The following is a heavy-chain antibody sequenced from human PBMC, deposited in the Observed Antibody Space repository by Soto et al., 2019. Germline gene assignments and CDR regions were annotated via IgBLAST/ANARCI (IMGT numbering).Heavy chain of an antibody. V-gene: IGHV4-59*11. CDR2: MYHTGTA. D-gene: IGHD3-10*01. CDR1: FGPINNHY. Sequence: PSETLSLTCTVSFGPINNHYWSWIRQAPGKGLEWVGHMYHTGTAKYNPSLKSRVSISIDKTKDQFSLSLRSVTAADSAVYYCARGAQCTSAACYGSPNNWFDSWGQGILVTVSS. J-gene: IGHJ5*01. CDR3: ARGAQCTSAACYGSPNNWFDS.